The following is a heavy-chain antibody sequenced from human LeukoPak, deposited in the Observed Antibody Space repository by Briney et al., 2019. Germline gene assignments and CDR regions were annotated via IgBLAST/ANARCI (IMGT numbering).Heavy chain of an antibody. Sequence: SETLSLTCSVSGDSVSSGNYHWSWIRQAPGKGLEWIGQSGHTNYNPSLKSRVIISKDTSKNQFSLTLNTATGADTAMYYCVTYYVYGGGRGHWGPGTLVIVSS. CDR2: QSGHT. D-gene: IGHD2-21*01. CDR3: VTYYVYGGGRGH. CDR1: GDSVSSGNYH. V-gene: IGHV4-61*01. J-gene: IGHJ4*02.